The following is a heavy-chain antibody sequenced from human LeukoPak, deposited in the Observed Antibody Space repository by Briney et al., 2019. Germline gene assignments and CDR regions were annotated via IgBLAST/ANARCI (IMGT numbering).Heavy chain of an antibody. V-gene: IGHV3-23*01. J-gene: IGHJ4*02. D-gene: IGHD5-18*01. CDR3: AKGSGNVDTASEFDY. CDR1: GFTFRSCA. CDR2: ISGSGGIT. Sequence: PGGSLRLSCAASGFTFRSCAMSWVRQAPGKGLEWVSAISGSGGITYYADSMKGRFTISRDNFKNTLYLQMDSLRAEDTAVYYCAKGSGNVDTASEFDYWGQGTLVTVSS.